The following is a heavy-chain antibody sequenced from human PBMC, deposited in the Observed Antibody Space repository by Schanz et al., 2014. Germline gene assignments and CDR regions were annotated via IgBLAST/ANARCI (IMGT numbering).Heavy chain of an antibody. D-gene: IGHD5-12*01. Sequence: VQLVESGGGVVQPGRSLRLSCAASGFTFSDYYMSWIRQAPGKGLEWVSVIGVDGTTTYYADSVKGRFTISRDNSKNTLFLQMNSLRAEDTAVYYCARKVVATIGGYYDNWGQGTLVIVSS. CDR1: GFTFSDYY. J-gene: IGHJ4*02. CDR3: ARKVVATIGGYYDN. V-gene: IGHV3-23*04. CDR2: IGVDGTTT.